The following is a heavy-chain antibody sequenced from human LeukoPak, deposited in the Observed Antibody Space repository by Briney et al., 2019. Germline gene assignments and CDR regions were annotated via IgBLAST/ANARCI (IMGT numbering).Heavy chain of an antibody. CDR1: SGSITSYY. CDR2: IYTSGST. D-gene: IGHD3-10*01. Sequence: PSETLSLTCTVSSGSITSYYSSWIRQPAGKGLEWIGRIYTSGSTNYNPSLKSRVTMSVATSKNQFSLKLRSENTADTAVYYCARDGWFGSRIDYWGQGTLVTVSS. V-gene: IGHV4-4*07. J-gene: IGHJ4*02. CDR3: ARDGWFGSRIDY.